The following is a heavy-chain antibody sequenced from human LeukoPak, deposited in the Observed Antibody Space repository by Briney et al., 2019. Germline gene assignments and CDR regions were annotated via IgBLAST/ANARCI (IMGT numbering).Heavy chain of an antibody. CDR2: VDSYSGGT. D-gene: IGHD1-26*01. V-gene: IGHV1-2*02. Sequence: GASVKVSCKASGYTFTGYYIHWVRQAPGQGLEWMGWVDSYSGGTRYAEKFQGRVTMTRDTSISTVYMELSGLKSHDTAVYYCTRDHWGANYWGQGTLVTVSS. CDR3: TRDHWGANY. CDR1: GYTFTGYY. J-gene: IGHJ4*02.